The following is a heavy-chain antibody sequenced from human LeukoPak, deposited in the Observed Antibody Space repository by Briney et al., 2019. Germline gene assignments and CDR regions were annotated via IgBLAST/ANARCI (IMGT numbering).Heavy chain of an antibody. CDR2: INPSGGST. D-gene: IGHD5-18*01. Sequence: ASVKVSCTASGYTFTSYYMHWVRQAPGQGLEWMGIINPSGGSTSYAQKVQGRVTMTRDTSTSTVYMELSSLRSEDTAVYYCARARFVDTAMVPPYGMDVWGQGTTVTVSS. V-gene: IGHV1-46*01. CDR3: ARARFVDTAMVPPYGMDV. J-gene: IGHJ6*02. CDR1: GYTFTSYY.